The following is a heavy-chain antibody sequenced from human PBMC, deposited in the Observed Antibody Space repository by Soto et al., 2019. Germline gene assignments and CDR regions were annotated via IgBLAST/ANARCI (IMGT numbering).Heavy chain of an antibody. D-gene: IGHD1-26*01. CDR2: VYNTGGT. CDR1: SGPSSSHN. Sequence: QVQLQQSGPGLVKPSETLSLTCTVSSGPSSSHNWGWIRQSPGRGLEWIGYVYNTGGTSYNPSLKSRVTISADTSANHITLTLSFVTAADTAIYCCVRQGIGSLPGLVDVWGQGTTVSVSS. CDR3: VRQGIGSLPGLVDV. V-gene: IGHV4-59*08. J-gene: IGHJ6*02.